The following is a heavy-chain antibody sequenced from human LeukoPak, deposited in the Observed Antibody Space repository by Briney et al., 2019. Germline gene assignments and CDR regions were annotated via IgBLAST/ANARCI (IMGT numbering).Heavy chain of an antibody. D-gene: IGHD3-10*01. CDR3: ARGEITMAPYGMDV. CDR1: GGSISSGGYY. V-gene: IGHV4-31*03. J-gene: IGHJ6*02. CDR2: ISYSGGT. Sequence: PSETLSLTCTVSGGSISSGGYYWSWIRQHPGKGLEWIGYISYSGGTYYNPSLKSRVTISVDTSKNQFSMKLSSVTAADTAEDYCARGEITMAPYGMDVWGQGTTVTVSS.